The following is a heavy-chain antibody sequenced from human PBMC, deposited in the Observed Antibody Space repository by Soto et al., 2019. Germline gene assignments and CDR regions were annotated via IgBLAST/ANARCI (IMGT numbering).Heavy chain of an antibody. CDR1: GGSISNYY. CDR2: IYYSGST. J-gene: IGHJ4*02. Sequence: QVQLQESGPGLVKPSETLSLTCTVSGGSISNYYWSWIRQPPGKGLEWVGYIYYSGSTNFNPSLKSRVHISVDRSKNQLTLKLNSVTAADTAVYYCARYFRGFDYWGQGTLVTVSS. CDR3: ARYFRGFDY. V-gene: IGHV4-59*08.